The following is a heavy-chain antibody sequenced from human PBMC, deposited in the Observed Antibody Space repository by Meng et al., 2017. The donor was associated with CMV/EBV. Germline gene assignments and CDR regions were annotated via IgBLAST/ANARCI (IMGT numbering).Heavy chain of an antibody. CDR2: ISSSSSYI. CDR1: GFTFSSYS. D-gene: IGHD3-22*01. Sequence: GESLKISCAASGFTFSSYSMNWVRQAPGKGLEWVSSISSSSSYIYYVDSVKGRFTISRDNAKNSLYLQMNSLRAEDTAVYYCARGPRREYYDSSGYYLDYWGQGTLVTVSS. J-gene: IGHJ4*02. CDR3: ARGPRREYYDSSGYYLDY. V-gene: IGHV3-21*01.